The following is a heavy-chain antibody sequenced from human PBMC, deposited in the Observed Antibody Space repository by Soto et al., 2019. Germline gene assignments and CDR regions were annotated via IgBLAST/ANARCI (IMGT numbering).Heavy chain of an antibody. CDR1: GFTFSSYA. J-gene: IGHJ6*03. Sequence: GGSLRLSCAASGFTFSSYAMCWVRQAPGKGLEWVSAISGSGGSTFYADSVKGRFTISRDNSKNTLYLQMNSLRAENTAVYYCAKAAGTTVSASFYMDVWGKGTTVTVSS. D-gene: IGHD4-17*01. V-gene: IGHV3-23*01. CDR2: ISGSGGST. CDR3: AKAAGTTVSASFYMDV.